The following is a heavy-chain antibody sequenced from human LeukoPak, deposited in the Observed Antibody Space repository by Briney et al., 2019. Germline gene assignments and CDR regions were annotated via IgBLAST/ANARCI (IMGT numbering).Heavy chain of an antibody. CDR1: GGSINSYY. J-gene: IGHJ5*02. CDR2: IFSSGNT. V-gene: IGHV4-4*07. D-gene: IGHD3-16*01. CDR3: ARSPHRLIGHWFDP. Sequence: SETLSLTGTVSGGSINSYYWSWIRQPAGKGLEWIGRIFSSGNTIYNPSLQSRVTMSVDTSKNQFSLRLNSVTAADTAVYYCARSPHRLIGHWFDPWGQGTLVTVSS.